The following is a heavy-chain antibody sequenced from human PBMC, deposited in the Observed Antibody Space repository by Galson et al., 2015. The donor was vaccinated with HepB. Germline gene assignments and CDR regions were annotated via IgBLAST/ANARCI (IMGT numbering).Heavy chain of an antibody. CDR3: ARVVDIKFQLLSVPYYFDY. CDR1: GGSFSGYF. V-gene: IGHV4-34*01. D-gene: IGHD2-2*01. Sequence: LSLTCAVYGGSFSGYFWSWIRQSPGKGLEWIGETTHYGRTNYNPSLKSRVTISVDTSKNQISLKLGSATAADTAVYYCARVVDIKFQLLSVPYYFDYWGQGTLVTVSS. J-gene: IGHJ4*02. CDR2: TTHYGRT.